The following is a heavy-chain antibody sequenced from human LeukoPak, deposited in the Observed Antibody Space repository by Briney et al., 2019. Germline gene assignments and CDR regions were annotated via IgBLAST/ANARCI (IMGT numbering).Heavy chain of an antibody. CDR2: INHSGST. J-gene: IGHJ3*02. D-gene: IGHD2-2*01. Sequence: SETLSLTCTVSGGSISSYYWSWIRQPPGKGLEWIGEINHSGSTNYNPSLKSRVTISVDTSKNQSSLKLSSVTAADTAVYYCARRGGRYCSSTSCYGRAFDIWGQGTMVTVSS. CDR3: ARRGGRYCSSTSCYGRAFDI. CDR1: GGSISSYY. V-gene: IGHV4-34*01.